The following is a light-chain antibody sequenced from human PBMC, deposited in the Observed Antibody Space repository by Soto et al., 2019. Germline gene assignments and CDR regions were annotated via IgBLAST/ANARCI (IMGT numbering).Light chain of an antibody. CDR2: DAS. CDR3: QQRSNWPPFT. Sequence: EIVFKQSPATLSLSPGERATLSCRASQSVSSYLAWYQQKPGQAQRLIIYDASNRANGIPARFSGSVSRTDFTLTISSLEPEDFAVYYCQQRSNWPPFTFGQGTRLEIK. V-gene: IGKV3-11*01. J-gene: IGKJ5*01. CDR1: QSVSSY.